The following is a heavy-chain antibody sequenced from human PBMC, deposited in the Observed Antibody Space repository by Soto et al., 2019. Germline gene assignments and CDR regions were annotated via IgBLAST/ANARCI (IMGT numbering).Heavy chain of an antibody. D-gene: IGHD6-6*01. CDR3: ARDAWLAARGYYYYGMDV. J-gene: IGHJ6*02. CDR1: GFTFSDYA. Sequence: QVQLVESGGGVVHPGRSLRLSCTAPGFTFSDYAMHWVRQAPGKGLEWVAVISNDGTNKYYADSVKGRFTISRDNSKNPLYLQMDNLRAEDTAMYYCARDAWLAARGYYYYGMDVWGQGTTVTVSS. CDR2: ISNDGTNK. V-gene: IGHV3-30-3*01.